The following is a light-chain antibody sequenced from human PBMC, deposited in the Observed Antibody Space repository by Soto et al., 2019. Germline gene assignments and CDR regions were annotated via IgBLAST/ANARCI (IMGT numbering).Light chain of an antibody. CDR2: GAF. Sequence: EIVLTQSPGTLSLSPGERATLSCRASQNVSSNYLAWYQQRPGQAPRLLMYGAFIRATGIPDRISGSGSGTDFTVTISRLEPEDFAVYYCQYYGGYYGSSSRYTFGQGTKLDIK. J-gene: IGKJ2*01. CDR3: QYYGGYYGSSSRYT. V-gene: IGKV3-20*01. CDR1: QNVSSNY.